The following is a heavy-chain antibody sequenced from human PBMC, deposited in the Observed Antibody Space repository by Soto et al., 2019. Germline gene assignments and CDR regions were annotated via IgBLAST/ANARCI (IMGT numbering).Heavy chain of an antibody. CDR2: IYYSGST. J-gene: IGHJ6*03. CDR1: GGSISGYY. D-gene: IGHD4-4*01. Sequence: SETLSLTCTDSGGSISGYYWSWIRQPPGKGLEWIGYIYYSGSTNYNPSLKSRVTISVDTSKNQFSLKLSSVTAADTAVYYCARLQYYYMDVWGKGTTVTVSS. CDR3: ARLQYYYMDV. V-gene: IGHV4-59*08.